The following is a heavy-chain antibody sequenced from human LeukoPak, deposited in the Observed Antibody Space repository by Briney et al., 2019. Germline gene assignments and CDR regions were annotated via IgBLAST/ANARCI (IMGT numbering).Heavy chain of an antibody. CDR2: ISGSGGST. J-gene: IGHJ5*02. CDR3: AKSYTPAGWFDP. V-gene: IGHV3-23*01. Sequence: GGSLRLSCAASGFTFSSYAMSWVRQAPEKGLEWVSAISGSGGSTYYADSVKGRFAISRDNSKNTLYLQMNSLRAEDTAVYYCAKSYTPAGWFDPWGQGALVTVSS. CDR1: GFTFSSYA. D-gene: IGHD3-16*02.